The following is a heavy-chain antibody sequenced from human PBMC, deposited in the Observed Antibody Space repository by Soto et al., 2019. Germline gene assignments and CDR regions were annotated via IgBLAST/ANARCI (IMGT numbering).Heavy chain of an antibody. CDR1: GYSFTTFW. CDR3: GGQYCTRTTCDGWFDP. D-gene: IGHD2-2*01. V-gene: IGHV5-10-1*01. CDR2: VDPRDSYT. Sequence: PGESLKISCKGSGYSFTTFWITWVRQMPGKGLEWMGTVDPRDSYTNYSPSFQGHVTISADKSISTAYLQWSSLKASDTAIYYCGGQYCTRTTCDGWFDPWGQGTLVTVSS. J-gene: IGHJ5*02.